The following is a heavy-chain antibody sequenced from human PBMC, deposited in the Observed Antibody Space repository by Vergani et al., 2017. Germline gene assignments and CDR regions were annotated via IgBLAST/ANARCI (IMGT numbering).Heavy chain of an antibody. D-gene: IGHD1-7*01. CDR3: ARDPTVSSPYNWNYGRDAFDI. V-gene: IGHV3-30*02. J-gene: IGHJ3*02. CDR2: IRNDEITR. CDR1: GFTFSGHG. Sequence: QVQLVESGGGVVQPGGSLRLSCAASGFTFSGHGMQWVRQAPGKGLEWVAFIRNDEITRKYADSVKGRFTISRDNSINTVYLQMQSLRAEDTAVYYCARDPTVSSPYNWNYGRDAFDIWGQGTMVTVSS.